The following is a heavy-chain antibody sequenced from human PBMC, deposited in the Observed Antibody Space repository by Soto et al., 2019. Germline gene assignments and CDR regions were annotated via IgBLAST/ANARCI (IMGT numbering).Heavy chain of an antibody. CDR1: GFTFSSYG. J-gene: IGHJ4*02. Sequence: VGSLRLSCAASGFTFSSYGMHWVRQAPGKGLEWVAVISYDGSNKYYADSVKGRFTISRDNSKNTLYLQMNSLRAEDTAVYYCAKDENYYDSSGYYYYWGQGTLVTVSS. CDR2: ISYDGSNK. CDR3: AKDENYYDSSGYYYY. D-gene: IGHD3-22*01. V-gene: IGHV3-30*18.